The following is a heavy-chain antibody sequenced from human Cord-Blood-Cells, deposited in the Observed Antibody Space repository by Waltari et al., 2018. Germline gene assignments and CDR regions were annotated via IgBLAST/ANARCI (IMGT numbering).Heavy chain of an antibody. CDR1: GFTFSSHP. Sequence: EVQLLESGGGLVQPEGSLILSCAATGFTFSSHPMILVPQAPGKGLEWVSAISGSGGSTYYADSVKGRFTISRDNAKNTLYLQMNSLRAEDTAVYYCAKGLGSWYYFDYWGQGTLVTVSS. D-gene: IGHD6-13*01. V-gene: IGHV3-23*01. CDR2: ISGSGGST. CDR3: AKGLGSWYYFDY. J-gene: IGHJ4*02.